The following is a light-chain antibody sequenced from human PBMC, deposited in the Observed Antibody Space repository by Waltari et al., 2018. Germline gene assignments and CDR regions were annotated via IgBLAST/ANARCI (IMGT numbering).Light chain of an antibody. J-gene: IGLJ2*01. CDR2: KDS. CDR3: QSADNSGTPVV. CDR1: TLPKQF. Sequence: SYDLTQPPSVSVSPGQTARITCSGNTLPKQFAYWYQQKPGQAPVLMIYKDSERPSGIPERFSGSSSGTTVMLTISGDQAEDEADYYCQSADNSGTPVVFGGGTKLTVL. V-gene: IGLV3-25*03.